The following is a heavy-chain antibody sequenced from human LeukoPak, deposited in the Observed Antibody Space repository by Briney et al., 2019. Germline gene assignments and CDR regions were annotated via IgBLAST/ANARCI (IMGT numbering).Heavy chain of an antibody. CDR1: GDSISRGYY. Sequence: SETLSLTCSVSGDSISRGYYCGWIRQPPGKGLEWIGSVSHGGAAHDSMATFYNPSLKSRVTMSVDTSKNQFSLRLTSVTAPDTALYFCANRLLRSGTGAFDIWGLGTVVVVSS. CDR3: ANRLLRSGTGAFDI. J-gene: IGHJ3*02. CDR2: VSHGGAAHDSMAT. D-gene: IGHD1-1*01. V-gene: IGHV4-38-2*02.